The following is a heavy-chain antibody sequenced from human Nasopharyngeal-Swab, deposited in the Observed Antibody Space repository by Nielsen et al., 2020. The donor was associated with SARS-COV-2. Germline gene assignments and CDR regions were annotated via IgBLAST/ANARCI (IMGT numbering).Heavy chain of an antibody. Sequence: WIRQPAGKGLEWIGYMSYSGSTNYNPSFKSRVTISVDTSKSQFSLRMSSVTAADTAVYYCAASHGGKMAPFDYWGQGTLVTVSS. CDR2: MSYSGST. J-gene: IGHJ4*02. V-gene: IGHV4-61*10. CDR3: AASHGGKMAPFDY. D-gene: IGHD4-23*01.